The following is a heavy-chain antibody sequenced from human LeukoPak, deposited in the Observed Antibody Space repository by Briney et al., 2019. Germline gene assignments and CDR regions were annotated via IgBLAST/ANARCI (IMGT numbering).Heavy chain of an antibody. Sequence: PSETLSLTCAVYGGSFSGYYWSWIRQPPGKGLEWIGEINHSGSTNYNPSLKSRVTISVDTSKNQFSLKLSSVTAADTAVYYCARHPGGQYYFDYWGQGTLVTVSS. CDR1: GGSFSGYY. J-gene: IGHJ4*02. CDR2: INHSGST. CDR3: ARHPGGQYYFDY. V-gene: IGHV4-34*01. D-gene: IGHD2-15*01.